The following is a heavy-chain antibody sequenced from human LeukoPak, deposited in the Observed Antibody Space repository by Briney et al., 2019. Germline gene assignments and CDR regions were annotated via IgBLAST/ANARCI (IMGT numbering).Heavy chain of an antibody. D-gene: IGHD3-10*01. V-gene: IGHV4-59*11. J-gene: IGHJ5*02. Sequence: SETVPLTCTVSGVSISSHYWSWLRQPPGKGLEWMAYVSDSGSTNLNPSLRGRVNVSADTSKNLLSLRLSFVTAADTAVYYCARGQGMGWFGPWGQGTLVTVSS. CDR3: ARGQGMGWFGP. CDR1: GVSISSHY. CDR2: VSDSGST.